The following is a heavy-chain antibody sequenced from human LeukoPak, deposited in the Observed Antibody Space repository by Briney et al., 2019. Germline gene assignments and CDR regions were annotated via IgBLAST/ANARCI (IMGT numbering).Heavy chain of an antibody. CDR2: IYYSGTT. J-gene: IGHJ4*02. V-gene: IGHV4-30-4*08. Sequence: SWVRQPPGKGLEWIGYIYYSGTTYYNPSLKSRVSISVDMSKNQFSLKLSSVTAADTAVYYCATAAVATVTSNFDYWGQGTLVTVSS. CDR3: ATAAVATVTSNFDY. D-gene: IGHD4-17*01.